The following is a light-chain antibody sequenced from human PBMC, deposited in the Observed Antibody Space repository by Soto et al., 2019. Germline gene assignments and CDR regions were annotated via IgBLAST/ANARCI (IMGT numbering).Light chain of an antibody. CDR2: SAA. V-gene: IGKV1-5*03. CDR3: QQYDRFPWT. Sequence: DIQMTQSPSTLSASLGDRVTITCRASQSVSRWLAWIQQKPGKAPHLLIYSAATLERGVPARFSGTASGTQFTLTINSLQPDDFATSYCQQYDRFPWTFGQGTKVEMK. CDR1: QSVSRW. J-gene: IGKJ1*01.